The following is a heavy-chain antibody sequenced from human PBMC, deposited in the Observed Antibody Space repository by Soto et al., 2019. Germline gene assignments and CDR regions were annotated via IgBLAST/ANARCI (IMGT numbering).Heavy chain of an antibody. CDR1: GGAISGYY. CDR3: ARGQRFSAWFDP. Sequence: QVQLQESGPGLVKPSETLSLNCTVTGGAISGYYWTWMRQSAGGGLEWIGRIYSSGSTNYNPSLKSRVTISLDTSMNHFSLRLSSVTAADTAVYYGARGQRFSAWFDPWGQGTLVTVSS. D-gene: IGHD3-3*01. V-gene: IGHV4-4*07. J-gene: IGHJ5*02. CDR2: IYSSGST.